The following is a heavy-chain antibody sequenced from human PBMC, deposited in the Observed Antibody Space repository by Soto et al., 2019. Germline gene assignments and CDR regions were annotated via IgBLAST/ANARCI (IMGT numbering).Heavy chain of an antibody. CDR2: IYHSGST. CDR1: GGSFSGYY. CDR3: ARVLWFGESYYYGMDV. D-gene: IGHD3-10*01. J-gene: IGHJ6*02. V-gene: IGHV4-34*01. Sequence: SETLSLTCAVYGGSFSGYYWSWIRQPPGKGLEWIGEIYHSGSTNYNPSIKSRITISVDKSKNQFSLKLSSVTAADTAVYYCARVLWFGESYYYGMDVWGQGTTVTVSS.